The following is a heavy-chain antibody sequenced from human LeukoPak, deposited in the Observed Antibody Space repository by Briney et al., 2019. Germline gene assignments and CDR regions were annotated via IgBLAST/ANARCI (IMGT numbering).Heavy chain of an antibody. CDR2: INPNSGGT. CDR1: GYTFTGYY. CDR3: ARVIPGYSSGWYDY. D-gene: IGHD6-19*01. J-gene: IGHJ4*02. Sequence: GASVKVSCKASGYTFTGYYMHWVRQAPGQGLEWMGWINPNSGGTNYAQKFQGRVTMTRDTSISTAYMELSRLRSDDTAVYYCARVIPGYSSGWYDYWGQGTLVTVSS. V-gene: IGHV1-2*02.